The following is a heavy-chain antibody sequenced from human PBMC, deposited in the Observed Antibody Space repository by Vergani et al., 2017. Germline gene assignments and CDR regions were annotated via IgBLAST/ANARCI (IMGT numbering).Heavy chain of an antibody. D-gene: IGHD2-15*01. V-gene: IGHV6-1*01. CDR3: ARLDFEDIVVVVAATPEYGMDV. J-gene: IGHJ6*02. CDR2: TYYRSKWYN. Sequence: QVQLQQSGPGLVKPSQTLSLTCAISGDSVSSNSAAWNWIRQSPSRGLEWLGRTYYRSKWYNDYAVSVKSRITINPDTSKNQFSLQLNSVTPEDTAVYYCARLDFEDIVVVVAATPEYGMDVWDQGTTVTVSS. CDR1: GDSVSSNSAA.